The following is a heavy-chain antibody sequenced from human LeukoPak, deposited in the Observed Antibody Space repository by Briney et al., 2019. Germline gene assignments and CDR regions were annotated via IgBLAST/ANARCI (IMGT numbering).Heavy chain of an antibody. CDR1: GFTFSSFA. V-gene: IGHV3-23*01. D-gene: IGHD6-19*01. J-gene: IGHJ4*02. CDR2: ITGGSGAK. CDR3: AKDTPLTTYTSGWSSNSFDY. Sequence: TGGSLRLSCTVSGFTFSSFAMSWVRQAPGKGPEWVSTITGGSGAKYYADSVKGRFTISRDNSKDTLYLQMHSLRAEDTAVYFCAKDTPLTTYTSGWSSNSFDYWGQGTLVAVSS.